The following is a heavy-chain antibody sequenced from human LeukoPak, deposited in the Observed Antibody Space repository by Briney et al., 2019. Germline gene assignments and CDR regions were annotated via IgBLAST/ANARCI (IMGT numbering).Heavy chain of an antibody. D-gene: IGHD3-10*01. V-gene: IGHV3-74*01. Sequence: GGSLRLSCAASGFTFSSYWMHWVRQAPGKGLVWVSRIHSDGRTTDYADSVKGRFAISRDNAKNTVNLQMNSLRAEDTAVYYCARDPRGGTLDYWGQGALVTVSS. J-gene: IGHJ4*02. CDR2: IHSDGRTT. CDR3: ARDPRGGTLDY. CDR1: GFTFSSYW.